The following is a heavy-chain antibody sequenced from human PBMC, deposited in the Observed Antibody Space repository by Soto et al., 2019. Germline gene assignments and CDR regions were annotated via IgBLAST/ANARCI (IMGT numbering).Heavy chain of an antibody. D-gene: IGHD3-10*01. CDR2: INPNSGGT. Sequence: ASVKVSCKASGYTFTGYYMHWVRQAPGQGLEWMGWINPNSGGTNYAQKFQGWVTMTRDTSISTAYMELGRLRSDDTAVYYCARDYNLWPRGVFVFWAQGTMVPVSS. CDR3: ARDYNLWPRGVFVF. J-gene: IGHJ3*01. CDR1: GYTFTGYY. V-gene: IGHV1-2*04.